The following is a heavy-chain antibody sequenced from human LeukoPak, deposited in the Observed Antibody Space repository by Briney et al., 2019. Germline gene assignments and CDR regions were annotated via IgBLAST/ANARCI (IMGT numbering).Heavy chain of an antibody. CDR1: GFTFDDYE. CDR2: ISDSGGST. D-gene: IGHD2-15*01. Sequence: GGSLRLSCAAPGFTFDDYEMSRVRQAPGKGLKWGSGISDSGGSTYYADSVKGRFTISRDNSKNTLYLQMNSLRAEDTAVYYCARDQTIVVATFDIWGQGTMVTVSS. J-gene: IGHJ3*02. CDR3: ARDQTIVVATFDI. V-gene: IGHV3-23*01.